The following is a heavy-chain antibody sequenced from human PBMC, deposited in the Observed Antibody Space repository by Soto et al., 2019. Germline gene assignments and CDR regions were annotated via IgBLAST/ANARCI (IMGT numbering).Heavy chain of an antibody. V-gene: IGHV4-34*01. D-gene: IGHD6-6*01. J-gene: IGHJ5*02. CDR2: INHSGST. CDR1: GGSFSGYY. CDR3: ARLSVDYSSSSPAFWFYP. Sequence: PSETLSLTCAVYGGSFSGYYWSWIRQPPGKGLEWIGEINHSGSTNYNPSLKSRVTISVDTSKNQFPLKLSSVTAADTAVYYCARLSVDYSSSSPAFWFYPWGQGTLVTVSS.